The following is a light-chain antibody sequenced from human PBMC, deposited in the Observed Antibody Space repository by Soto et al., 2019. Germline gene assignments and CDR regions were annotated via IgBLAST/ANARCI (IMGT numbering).Light chain of an antibody. J-gene: IGKJ1*01. CDR1: QDMCDY. V-gene: IGKV1-8*01. CDR3: QHYYTYPCT. Sequence: AIRMTQSPSSLSASTGDRVTISCRASQDMCDYLVWYQQKPGKAPKVLIHAASTLQGGVSSWFSGSRSGTDFTLTINSLQSEDFATYYCQHYYTYPCTCGQGTKVEV. CDR2: AAS.